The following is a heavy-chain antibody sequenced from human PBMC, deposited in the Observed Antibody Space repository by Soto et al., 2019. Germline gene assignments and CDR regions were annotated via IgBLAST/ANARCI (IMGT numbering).Heavy chain of an antibody. V-gene: IGHV3-48*03. CDR1: GFTFSSYE. CDR3: ARGLSSYDSSDGNWFDP. J-gene: IGHJ5*02. D-gene: IGHD3-22*01. CDR2: ISSSGSTI. Sequence: GESLKISCAASGFTFSSYEMNWVRQAPGKGLEWVSYISSSGSTIYYADSVKGRFTISRDNAKNSLYLQMNSLRAEDTAVYYCARGLSSYDSSDGNWFDPWGQGTLVTVSS.